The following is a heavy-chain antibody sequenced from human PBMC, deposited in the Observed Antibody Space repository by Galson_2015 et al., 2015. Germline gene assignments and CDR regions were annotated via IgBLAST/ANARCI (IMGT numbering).Heavy chain of an antibody. CDR2: VSYDGSSQ. Sequence: SLRLSCAASGFTFTSYGMHWVRQAPGKGLEWVAVVSYDGSSQYYADSVKGRFTISRDNSKNTLYLQMNSLRAEDTAVYYCAKDNRIAVAHHYYYGMDVWGQGTLVTVSS. J-gene: IGHJ6*02. CDR1: GFTFTSYG. CDR3: AKDNRIAVAHHYYYGMDV. D-gene: IGHD6-19*01. V-gene: IGHV3-30*18.